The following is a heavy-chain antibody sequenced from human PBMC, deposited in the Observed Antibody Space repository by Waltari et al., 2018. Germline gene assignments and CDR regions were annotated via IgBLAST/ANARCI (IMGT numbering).Heavy chain of an antibody. Sequence: QVQLQESGPGLVKPSETLSLTCAVSGYSISNGYYWSWIRQPPGKGLEWIGGIYHTGTIYYNSSRKRRVTIAVDTSKNQFALNLSFVTAADTALYFCARWGSGSYMGSFDIWGQGPMVTVS. V-gene: IGHV4-38-2*01. CDR3: ARWGSGSYMGSFDI. CDR1: GYSISNGYY. D-gene: IGHD1-26*01. J-gene: IGHJ3*02. CDR2: IYHTGTI.